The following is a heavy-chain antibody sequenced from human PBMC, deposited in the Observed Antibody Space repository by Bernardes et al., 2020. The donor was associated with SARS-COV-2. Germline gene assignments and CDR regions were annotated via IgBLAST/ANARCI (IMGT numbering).Heavy chain of an antibody. J-gene: IGHJ4*02. CDR3: VRGYHYGPFDY. D-gene: IGHD5-18*01. Sequence: GGSLRLSCAASGFTFDDYGMSWVRQAPGKGLEGVSGITRSGGSTGYADSVKGRFTISRDNAKNSLHLQMKSLRAEDTALYYGVRGYHYGPFDYWGQGILVTISS. CDR1: GFTFDDYG. V-gene: IGHV3-20*04. CDR2: ITRSGGST.